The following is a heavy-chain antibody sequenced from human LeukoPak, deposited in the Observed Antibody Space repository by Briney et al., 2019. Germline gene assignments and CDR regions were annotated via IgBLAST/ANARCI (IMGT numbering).Heavy chain of an antibody. D-gene: IGHD6-19*01. J-gene: IGHJ4*02. Sequence: PGGSLRLSCAASGFIFSSYAMGWVRQAPGKGLEWVSTITSSGRSTYSADSVKGRFTISRDNSKNTLDLQMNSLRAEDTAVYYCAKGGWPFDYWGQGTLVTVSS. CDR2: ITSSGRST. CDR1: GFIFSSYA. CDR3: AKGGWPFDY. V-gene: IGHV3-23*01.